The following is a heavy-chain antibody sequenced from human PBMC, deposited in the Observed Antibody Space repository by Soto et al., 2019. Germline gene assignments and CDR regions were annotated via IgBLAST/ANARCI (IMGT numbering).Heavy chain of an antibody. V-gene: IGHV3-30-3*01. CDR3: ARAQPSTVITSTHFDP. D-gene: IGHD4-17*01. J-gene: IGHJ5*02. CDR2: ISYDGSPK. CDR1: GFTFTSHA. Sequence: HPGGSLRLSCAPSGFTFTSHAMNCVRRAPGKGLEWVAIISYDGSPKFYADYVKVRFTNSRDNAKNKVYLHVNSLRGEDTAVYYCARAQPSTVITSTHFDPWGQGTPVTVSS.